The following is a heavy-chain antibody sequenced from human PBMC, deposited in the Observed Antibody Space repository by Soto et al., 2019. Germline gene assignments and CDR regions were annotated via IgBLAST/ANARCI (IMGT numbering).Heavy chain of an antibody. Sequence: EVQLVESGGGLVQPGGSLRLSCAASGFTVSSNYMSWVRQAPGKGLEWVSVIYSGGSTYYADSVKGRFTISRHNSKNTLYLQMNSLRAEDTAVYYCARAPPYDYGDSNMDVWGKGTTVTVSS. V-gene: IGHV3-53*04. CDR1: GFTVSSNY. CDR2: IYSGGST. J-gene: IGHJ6*03. CDR3: ARAPPYDYGDSNMDV. D-gene: IGHD4-17*01.